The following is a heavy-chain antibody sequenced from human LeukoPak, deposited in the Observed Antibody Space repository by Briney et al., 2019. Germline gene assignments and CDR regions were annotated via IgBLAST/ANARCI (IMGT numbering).Heavy chain of an antibody. CDR1: GYSISSGYY. Sequence: PSETLSLTCTVSGYSISSGYYWGWIRQPPGKGLEWIGSIYHSGSTYYNPSLKSRVTISVDTSKNQFSLKLSSVTAADTAVYYRARDPVLWFGELPYYFDYWGQGTLVTVSS. CDR3: ARDPVLWFGELPYYFDY. D-gene: IGHD3-10*01. V-gene: IGHV4-38-2*02. J-gene: IGHJ4*02. CDR2: IYHSGST.